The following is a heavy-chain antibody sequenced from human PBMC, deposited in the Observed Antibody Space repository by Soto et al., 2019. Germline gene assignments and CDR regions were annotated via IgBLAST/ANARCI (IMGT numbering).Heavy chain of an antibody. CDR3: ERDRFYLGLLDY. CDR2: INSYGSST. Sequence: GGSLRLSCAASGFTFSSYWMHWVRQAPGKGLVWVSRINSYGSSTSYADSVKGRFTISRDNAKNTLYLQMNSLRAEDTAVYYCERDRFYLGLLDYWGQGTLVTVSS. D-gene: IGHD7-27*01. J-gene: IGHJ4*02. CDR1: GFTFSSYW. V-gene: IGHV3-74*01.